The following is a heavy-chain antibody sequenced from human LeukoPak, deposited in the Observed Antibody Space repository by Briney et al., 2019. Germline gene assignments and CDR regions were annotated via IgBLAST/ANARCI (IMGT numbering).Heavy chain of an antibody. V-gene: IGHV3-30*18. J-gene: IGHJ4*02. CDR1: GFTFSSYG. Sequence: PGGSLRLSCAASGFTFSSYGMHWVPKAPGKGLEWVAVISYDGSNKYYADSVEGRFTISRDNSKNTLYLQMNSLRAEDTAVYYCAKDSYYYDSSGSISYFDYWGQGTLVTVSS. CDR2: ISYDGSNK. CDR3: AKDSYYYDSSGSISYFDY. D-gene: IGHD3-22*01.